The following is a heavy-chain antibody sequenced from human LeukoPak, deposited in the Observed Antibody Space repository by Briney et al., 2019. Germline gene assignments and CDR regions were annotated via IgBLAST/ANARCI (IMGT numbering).Heavy chain of an antibody. CDR3: ARRYCTNGVCLLDY. Sequence: SETLSLTCTVSGGSISSYYWSWIRQPPGKGLEWIGYIYYSGSTNYNPSLKSRVTISVDTCKNQFSLKLGSVTAADTAIYYCARRYCTNGVCLLDYWGQGTLVTVSS. CDR2: IYYSGST. V-gene: IGHV4-59*08. J-gene: IGHJ4*02. D-gene: IGHD2-8*01. CDR1: GGSISSYY.